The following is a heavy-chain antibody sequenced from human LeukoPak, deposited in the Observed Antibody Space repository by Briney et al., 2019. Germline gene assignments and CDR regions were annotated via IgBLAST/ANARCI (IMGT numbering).Heavy chain of an antibody. V-gene: IGHV1-69*05. CDR3: ASGGGYSGYDWFDY. CDR1: GGTFSSYA. Sequence: SVKVSCKASGGTFSSYAISWVRQAPGQGLEWMGGIIPIFGTANYAQKFQGRVTITTDESTSTAYMELSSLRSEDTAVYYCASGGGYSGYDWFDYWGQGTLVTVSS. CDR2: IIPIFGTA. J-gene: IGHJ4*02. D-gene: IGHD5-12*01.